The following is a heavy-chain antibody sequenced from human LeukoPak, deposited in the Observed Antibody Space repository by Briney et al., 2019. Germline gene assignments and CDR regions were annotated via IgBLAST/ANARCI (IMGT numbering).Heavy chain of an antibody. D-gene: IGHD5-18*01. CDR2: ISAYNGNT. V-gene: IGHV1-18*01. J-gene: IGHJ5*02. CDR1: GYTFTSYG. CDR3: ARDYSGYSYVNWFDP. Sequence: ASVKVSCKASGYTFTSYGISWVRQAPGQGPEWMGWISAYNGNTNYAQKLQGRVTMTTDTSTSTAYMELRSLRSDDTAVYYCARDYSGYSYVNWFDPWGQGTLVTVSS.